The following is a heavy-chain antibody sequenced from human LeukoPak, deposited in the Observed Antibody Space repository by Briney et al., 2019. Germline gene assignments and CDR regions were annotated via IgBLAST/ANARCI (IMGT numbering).Heavy chain of an antibody. CDR2: VRNDGSDK. Sequence: PGGSLRLSCAASGFTVSSSYMSWVRQAPGKGLEWVTMVRNDGSDKYYADSVKGRFTISRDNSKNTLYLQMNSLRPEDTAVYYCAKHYYGSGSQKYYFDYWGQGTLVTVSS. D-gene: IGHD3-10*01. V-gene: IGHV3-30*02. CDR1: GFTVSSSY. J-gene: IGHJ4*02. CDR3: AKHYYGSGSQKYYFDY.